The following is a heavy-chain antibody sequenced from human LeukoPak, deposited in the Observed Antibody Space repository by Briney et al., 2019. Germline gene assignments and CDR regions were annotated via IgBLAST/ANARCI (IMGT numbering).Heavy chain of an antibody. Sequence: SETLSLTCAVYGGSFSGYYWSWIRQPPGKGLEWIGEINHSGSTNYNPSLKSRVTIPVDTSKNQFSLKLSSVTAADTAVYYCARVRGVSGPWGQGTLVTVSS. CDR1: GGSFSGYY. D-gene: IGHD3-10*01. CDR3: ARVRGVSGP. V-gene: IGHV4-34*01. J-gene: IGHJ4*02. CDR2: INHSGST.